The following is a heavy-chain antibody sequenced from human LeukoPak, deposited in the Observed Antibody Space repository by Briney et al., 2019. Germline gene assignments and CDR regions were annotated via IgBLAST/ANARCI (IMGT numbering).Heavy chain of an antibody. D-gene: IGHD4-17*01. V-gene: IGHV1-46*01. Sequence: ASVKVSCKASGYTFASHYMHWVRQAPGQGLEWLGMINPSGGSTNYAQEFQGRVTMTSDTSTSTVSMELSSLRSEDTAVYYCARAGVTTVTWDRYFDYWGQGTLVTVSS. CDR3: ARAGVTTVTWDRYFDY. CDR2: INPSGGST. J-gene: IGHJ4*02. CDR1: GYTFASHY.